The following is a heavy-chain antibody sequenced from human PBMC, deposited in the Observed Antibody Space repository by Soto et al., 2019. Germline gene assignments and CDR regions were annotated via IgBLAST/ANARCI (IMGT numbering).Heavy chain of an antibody. V-gene: IGHV4-59*08. J-gene: IGHJ6*03. CDR1: GGSISSYY. D-gene: IGHD3-16*01. CDR3: ARRRVGGAYYYYYMDV. Sequence: PSETLSLTCTVSGGSISSYYWSWIRQPPGKGLEWIGYIYYSGSTNYNPSLKSRVTISVDTSKNQFSLKLSSVTAADTAVYYCARRRVGGAYYYYYMDVWGKGTTVTVSS. CDR2: IYYSGST.